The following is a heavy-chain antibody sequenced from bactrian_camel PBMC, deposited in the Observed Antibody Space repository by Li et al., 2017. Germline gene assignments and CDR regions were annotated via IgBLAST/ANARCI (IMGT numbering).Heavy chain of an antibody. D-gene: IGHD2*01. Sequence: DVQLVESGGGSVQAGGSLRLSCVASGFTFSSNSMSWVRQAPGKGLEWISSISSDGSDTYYADSVKGRFTISQDNAKETVYLQMNSLRPEDTAMYYCAAGAPSYFSCSNRNQRGYNSWGQGTQVTVS. CDR2: ISSDGSDT. CDR3: AAGAPSYFSCSNRNQRGYNS. CDR1: GFTFSSNS. J-gene: IGHJ6*01. V-gene: IGHV3S40*01.